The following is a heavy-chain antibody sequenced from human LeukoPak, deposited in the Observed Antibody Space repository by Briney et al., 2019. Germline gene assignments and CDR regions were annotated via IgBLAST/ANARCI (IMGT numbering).Heavy chain of an antibody. J-gene: IGHJ4*02. CDR2: ISRSGSTK. CDR1: GSTFSDYN. V-gene: IGHV3-11*01. CDR3: ARGDSSGWGLDY. D-gene: IGHD6-19*01. Sequence: GGSLRLSCAASGSTFSDYNMRWIRQAPGKGLEWVSSISRSGSTKYYADSVKGRFTISRNNAKNSLFLQMNSLKTEDTAVYYCARGDSSGWGLDYWGLGTLVTVSS.